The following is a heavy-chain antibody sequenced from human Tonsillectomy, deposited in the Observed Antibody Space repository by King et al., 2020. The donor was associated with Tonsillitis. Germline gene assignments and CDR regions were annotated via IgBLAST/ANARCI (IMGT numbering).Heavy chain of an antibody. V-gene: IGHV3-74*01. CDR2: TDCEGRNT. Sequence: VQLVESGGGLVQPGGSLRLSCAASGYTFSPFWMHWVRQTPGKGLVWVAHTDCEGRNTNYADTVKGRFTISRHNPKNTRYLQMNSLRAEDTAVYYCARDRGGPADFDIWGQGTMVTVSS. J-gene: IGHJ3*02. CDR3: ARDRGGPADFDI. CDR1: GYTFSPFW. D-gene: IGHD3-16*01.